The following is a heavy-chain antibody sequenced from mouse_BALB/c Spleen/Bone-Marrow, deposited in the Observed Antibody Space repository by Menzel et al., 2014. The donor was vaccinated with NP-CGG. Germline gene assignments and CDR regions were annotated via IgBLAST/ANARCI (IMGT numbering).Heavy chain of an antibody. CDR2: ISSGGSYT. V-gene: IGHV5-9-3*01. CDR1: GFTFSSYA. Sequence: EVHLVESGGGLVKPGGSLKLSCAASGFTFSSYAMSWVRQTPEKRLEWVATISSGGSYTYYPDSVKGRFTISRDNAKNTLYLQMSSLRSEDTAMYYCARHITTVVADYRGQGTTLTVSS. J-gene: IGHJ2*01. CDR3: ARHITTVVADY. D-gene: IGHD1-1*01.